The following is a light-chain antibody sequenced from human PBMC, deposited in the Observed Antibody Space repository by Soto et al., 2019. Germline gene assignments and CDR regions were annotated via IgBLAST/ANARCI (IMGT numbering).Light chain of an antibody. V-gene: IGLV2-14*01. Sequence: SVLAQPASVSGPFGQSITISCSGPNTDLGVYGYVSWYQHHPGKAPKLLIYDVNNRPSGISDRFSGSKSGDTASLTISGLQAEDEADYFCFSKISGFVYGFGTGTKVTVL. CDR3: FSKISGFVYG. CDR2: DVN. J-gene: IGLJ1*01. CDR1: NTDLGVYGY.